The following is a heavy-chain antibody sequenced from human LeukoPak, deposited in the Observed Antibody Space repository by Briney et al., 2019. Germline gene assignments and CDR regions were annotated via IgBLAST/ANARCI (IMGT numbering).Heavy chain of an antibody. J-gene: IGHJ5*02. CDR2: INPNSGDT. D-gene: IGHD2-21*02. V-gene: IGHV1-2*02. Sequence: ASVKVSCKASGYTFTDYYVHWVRQAPGQGLEWMGWINPNSGDTNYALKFQGRVTMTRDTSISTAYMELSSLKSEDTAVYYCARSSGDPHNWFDPWGQGTLVTVSS. CDR1: GYTFTDYY. CDR3: ARSSGDPHNWFDP.